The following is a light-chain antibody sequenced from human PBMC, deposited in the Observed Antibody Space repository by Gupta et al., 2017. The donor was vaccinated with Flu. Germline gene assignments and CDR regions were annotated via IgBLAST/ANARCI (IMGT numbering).Light chain of an antibody. J-gene: IGKJ3*01. CDR2: WAS. CDR3: QHYYSTPFT. Sequence: DPVMTQSPDSLAVSLGERATINCKSSQSVLYSPNNKNYLAWYQQKPGQPPKLLIYWASTRESGVPDRFSGSGSGTDFTLTISSLQAEDVAVYYCQHYYSTPFTFGPGTKVDIK. V-gene: IGKV4-1*01. CDR1: QSVLYSPNNKNY.